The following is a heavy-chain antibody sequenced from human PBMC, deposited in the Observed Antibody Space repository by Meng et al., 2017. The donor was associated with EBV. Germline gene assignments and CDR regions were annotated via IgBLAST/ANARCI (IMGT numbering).Heavy chain of an antibody. CDR3: ARDFCGGDCYLFDY. J-gene: IGHJ4*02. Sequence: SGADVKKPGASVTVSCKAPGYTFTSYYMHWVRQAPGQGLEWMGIINTSGGSTSYAQKFQGRVTMTRDTSTSTVYMELSSLRSEDTAVYYCARDFCGGDCYLFDYWGQGTLVTVSS. CDR2: INTSGGST. D-gene: IGHD2-21*01. CDR1: GYTFTSYY. V-gene: IGHV1-46*01.